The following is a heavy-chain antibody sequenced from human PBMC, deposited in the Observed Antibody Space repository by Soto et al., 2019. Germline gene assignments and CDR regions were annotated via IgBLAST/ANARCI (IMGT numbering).Heavy chain of an antibody. CDR1: GGRMWISMDD. D-gene: IGHD2-15*01. J-gene: IGHJ4*02. CDR2: IFYTGTT. CDR3: ARIRVVGILKYYFDI. V-gene: IGHV4-39*02. Sequence: PSGRLALTCAACGGRMWISMDDGGWIRQPPGKGLEWIGNIFYTGTTYYSPSLKSRLTMSIDTSENHFSLKLSSVTAADTAVYYCARIRVVGILKYYFDIWGRGTQVTVSS.